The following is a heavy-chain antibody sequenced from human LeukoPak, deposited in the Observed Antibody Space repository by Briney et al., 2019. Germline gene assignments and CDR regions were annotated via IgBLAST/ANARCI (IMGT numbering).Heavy chain of an antibody. D-gene: IGHD1-26*01. CDR3: ARSRPYQWELLSYYYYYYMDV. Sequence: SETLSLTCTVSGGSISSSSYYWGWIRQPPGKGLEWIGSIYYSGSTYYNPSLKSRVTISVDTSKNQFSLKLSSVTAADTAVYYCARSRPYQWELLSYYYYYYMDVWGKGTTVTVSS. V-gene: IGHV4-39*07. CDR2: IYYSGST. J-gene: IGHJ6*03. CDR1: GGSISSSSYY.